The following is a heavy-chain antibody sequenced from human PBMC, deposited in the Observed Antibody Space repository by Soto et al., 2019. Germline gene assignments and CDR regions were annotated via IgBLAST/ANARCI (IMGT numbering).Heavy chain of an antibody. J-gene: IGHJ3*01. CDR2: INHSGST. CDR1: GGSFSGYY. Sequence: SETLSLTCAVYGGSFSGYYWSWIRQPPGKGLEWIGEINHSGSTNYNPSLKSRVTISVDTSKNQFSLKLSSVTAADTAVYYCARDQGAPDDAFDFWGQGTMVTVSS. D-gene: IGHD1-26*01. V-gene: IGHV4-34*01. CDR3: ARDQGAPDDAFDF.